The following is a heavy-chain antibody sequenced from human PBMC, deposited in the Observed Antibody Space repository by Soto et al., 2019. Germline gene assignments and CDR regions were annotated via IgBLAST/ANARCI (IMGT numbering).Heavy chain of an antibody. CDR1: GFTFSTYW. CDR2: INSDGSST. CDR3: AREVLSGYYNNFDY. V-gene: IGHV3-74*01. J-gene: IGHJ4*02. Sequence: EVQMVESGGGLVQPGGSLRLSCAASGFTFSTYWMHWVRQAPGKGPVWVSRINSDGSSTSYADSVKGRFTISRDNAKNTLYLQMNSPRAEDTAVYYCAREVLSGYYNNFDYWGQGTLVTVSS. D-gene: IGHD3-22*01.